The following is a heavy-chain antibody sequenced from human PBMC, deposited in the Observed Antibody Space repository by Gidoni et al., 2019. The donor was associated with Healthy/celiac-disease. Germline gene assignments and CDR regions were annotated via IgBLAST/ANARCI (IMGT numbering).Heavy chain of an antibody. D-gene: IGHD2-21*02. V-gene: IGHV1-3*01. Sequence: QVQLVQSGDEVKKPGASGKASCKASGYTFTSYAMHWVRQAPGQRLEWMGWINAGNGNTKYAQKFHGRVTITRDTSASTAYMELSSLRSEDTAVYYCVRPSLAYCGGDCYSGLYAFDIWGQGTMVTVSS. CDR1: GYTFTSYA. CDR2: INAGNGNT. J-gene: IGHJ3*02. CDR3: VRPSLAYCGGDCYSGLYAFDI.